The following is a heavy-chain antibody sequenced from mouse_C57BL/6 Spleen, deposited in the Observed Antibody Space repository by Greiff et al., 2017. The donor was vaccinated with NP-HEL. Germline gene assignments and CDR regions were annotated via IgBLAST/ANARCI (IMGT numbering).Heavy chain of an antibody. CDR1: GYSITSGYY. Sequence: VQLKESGPGLVKPSQSLSLTCSVTGYSITSGYYWNWIRQFPGNKLEWMGYISYDGSNNYNPSLKNRISITRETSKNQFFLKLNSVTTEDTATYYCAREGYDSSYGYAMDYWGQGTSVTVSS. J-gene: IGHJ4*01. V-gene: IGHV3-6*01. CDR3: AREGYDSSYGYAMDY. CDR2: ISYDGSN. D-gene: IGHD1-1*01.